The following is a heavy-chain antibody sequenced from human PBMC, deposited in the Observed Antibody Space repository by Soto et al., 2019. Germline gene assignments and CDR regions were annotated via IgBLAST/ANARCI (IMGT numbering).Heavy chain of an antibody. CDR2: IIPISGTT. CDR1: GGTFSTHA. J-gene: IGHJ6*02. CDR3: ARGYCSGGNCYSGMDV. Sequence: SVKVSCKASGGTFSTHAIIWVRQAPGHGLEWMGGIIPISGTTYYTQKFQGRVTITADEPTSTAFMELSSLKSEDTAVFYCARGYCSGGNCYSGMDVWGQGTMVTV. V-gene: IGHV1-69*13. D-gene: IGHD2-15*01.